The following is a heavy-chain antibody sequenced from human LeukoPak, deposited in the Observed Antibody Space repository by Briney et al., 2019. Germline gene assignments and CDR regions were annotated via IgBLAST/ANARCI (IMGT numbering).Heavy chain of an antibody. CDR2: ISYDGSNK. CDR1: GFTFSSYG. D-gene: IGHD1-26*01. CDR3: AKDARSGSIDC. V-gene: IGHV3-30*18. Sequence: GGSLRLSCAASGFTFSSYGMHWVRQAPGKGLEWVAVISYDGSNKYYADSVKGRFTISRDNSKNTLYLQMNSLRAEDTAVYYCAKDARSGSIDCWGQGTLVTVSS. J-gene: IGHJ4*02.